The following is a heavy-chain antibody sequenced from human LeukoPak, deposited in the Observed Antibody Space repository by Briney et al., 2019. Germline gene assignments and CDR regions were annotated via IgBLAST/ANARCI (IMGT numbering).Heavy chain of an antibody. Sequence: WVRQPPGKGLEWIGSIYYSGSTYYNPSLKSRVTISVDTSKNQFSLKLSSVTAADTAVYYCARRNSIVVVPAAIFDMDVWGKGTTVTVSS. V-gene: IGHV4-39*01. D-gene: IGHD2-2*01. J-gene: IGHJ6*03. CDR3: ARRNSIVVVPAAIFDMDV. CDR2: IYYSGST.